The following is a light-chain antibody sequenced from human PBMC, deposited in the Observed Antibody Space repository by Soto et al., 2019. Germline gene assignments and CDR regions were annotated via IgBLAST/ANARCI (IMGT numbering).Light chain of an antibody. CDR3: FSYTSSTMYV. CDR1: SSDIGGYKY. J-gene: IGLJ1*01. Sequence: QSALTQPASVSGSPGQSITISCPGRSSDIGGYKYVSWYQHHPGKAPQLIICDVIKRPSGVSNRFSGSKSGNTASLTILGLQAEDEADYYCFSYTSSTMYVFGTGTKLTVL. V-gene: IGLV2-14*03. CDR2: DVI.